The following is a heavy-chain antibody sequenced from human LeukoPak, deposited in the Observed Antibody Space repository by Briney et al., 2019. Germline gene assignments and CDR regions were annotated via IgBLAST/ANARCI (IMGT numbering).Heavy chain of an antibody. CDR2: IKQDGSEK. CDR3: AIWGADQNY. Sequence: GGSLRLSCAASGFSFSTYWMSWVRQAPGKGLEWVANIKQDGSEKYYVDSVKGRFVISGDNAKNSLYLQMNSLRAEDTAVYYCAIWGADQNYWGQGTLVTVSS. J-gene: IGHJ4*02. D-gene: IGHD3-16*01. CDR1: GFSFSTYW. V-gene: IGHV3-7*02.